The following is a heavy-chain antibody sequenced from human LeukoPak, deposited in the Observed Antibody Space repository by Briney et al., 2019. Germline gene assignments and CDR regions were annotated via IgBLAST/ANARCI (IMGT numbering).Heavy chain of an antibody. J-gene: IGHJ6*03. CDR3: ARDLGRLELPPYYYYYMDV. CDR2: INPNSGGT. V-gene: IGHV1-2*02. Sequence: GASVKVSCKASGYTFTGYFMHWVRQAPGQGLEWMGWINPNSGGTNYAQKFQGRVTMTRDTSISTAYMELSRLRSDDTAVYYCARDLGRLELPPYYYYYMDVWGKGTTVTVSS. CDR1: GYTFTGYF. D-gene: IGHD1-7*01.